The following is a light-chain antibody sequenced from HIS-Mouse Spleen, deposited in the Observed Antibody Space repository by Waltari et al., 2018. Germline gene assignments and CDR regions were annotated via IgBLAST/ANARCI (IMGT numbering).Light chain of an antibody. CDR1: QSVSSN. CDR2: GAS. CDR3: QQYNNWWT. J-gene: IGKJ1*01. Sequence: EIVMTQSPATLSVSPGERATLSCRASQSVSSNLAWYQQKTGQAPRLLIYGASTRATRIPARFSGSGSGTEFTLTISSMQSEDFAVYYCQQYNNWWTFGQGTKVEIK. V-gene: IGKV3-15*01.